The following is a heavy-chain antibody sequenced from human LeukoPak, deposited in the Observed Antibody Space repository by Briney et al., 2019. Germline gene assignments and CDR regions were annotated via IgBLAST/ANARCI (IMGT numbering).Heavy chain of an antibody. J-gene: IGHJ4*02. CDR1: GFTFSSYA. Sequence: PGGSLRLSCAASGFTFSSYAMSWVRQAPGKGLEWVSAISGSGGSTYYADSVKGRFTISRDNSKNTLYLQMDSLTAEDTAIYYCARQWLVNGWGQGTLVTVSS. CDR3: ARQWLVNG. D-gene: IGHD6-19*01. CDR2: ISGSGGST. V-gene: IGHV3-23*01.